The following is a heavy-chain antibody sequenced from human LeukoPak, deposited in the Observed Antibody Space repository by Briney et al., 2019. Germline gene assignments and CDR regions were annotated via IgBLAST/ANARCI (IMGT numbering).Heavy chain of an antibody. CDR3: ARGPPTSYYYYGMDV. CDR1: GFTFSSYG. V-gene: IGHV3-30*03. Sequence: PGGSLRLSCAASGFTFSSYGMHRVRQAPGKGLEWVAVISYDGSNKYYADSVKGRFTISRDNSKNTLYLQMNSLRAEDTAVYYCARGPPTSYYYYGMDVWGQGTTATVSS. CDR2: ISYDGSNK. J-gene: IGHJ6*02.